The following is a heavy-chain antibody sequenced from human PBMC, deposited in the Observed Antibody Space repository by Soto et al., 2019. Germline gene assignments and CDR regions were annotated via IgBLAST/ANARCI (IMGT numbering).Heavy chain of an antibody. CDR2: ISAYNGNT. Sequence: ASVKVSCKASGYTFTSYGISWVRQAPGKGLEWMGWISAYNGNTNYAQKLQGRVTMTTDTSTSTAYMELRSLRSDDTAAYYCARVGSSWYWFDPWGQGTLVTVSS. V-gene: IGHV1-18*04. CDR1: GYTFTSYG. D-gene: IGHD6-13*01. CDR3: ARVGSSWYWFDP. J-gene: IGHJ5*02.